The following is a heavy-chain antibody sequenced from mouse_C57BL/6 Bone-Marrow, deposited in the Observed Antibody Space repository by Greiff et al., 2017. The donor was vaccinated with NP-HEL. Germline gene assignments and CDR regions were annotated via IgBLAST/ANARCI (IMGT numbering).Heavy chain of an antibody. J-gene: IGHJ2*01. D-gene: IGHD2-5*01. CDR3: ERHYYSNYFDY. Sequence: EVTLMESGGDLVKPGGSLKLSCAASGFTFSSSGMSWVRPTPVKWLAWVATLCSCGSYSYYPDSVKGRFTISRDNAKNTLYLQMSSLKSEDTAMYYWERHYYSNYFDYWGQGTTLTVSS. CDR2: LCSCGSYS. V-gene: IGHV5-6*01. CDR1: GFTFSSSG.